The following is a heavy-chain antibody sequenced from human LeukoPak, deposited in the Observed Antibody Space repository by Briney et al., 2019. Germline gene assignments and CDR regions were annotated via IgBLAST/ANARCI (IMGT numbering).Heavy chain of an antibody. J-gene: IGHJ5*02. D-gene: IGHD1-20*01. V-gene: IGHV3-74*01. Sequence: PGGSLRLSCAASGFTFSNYWMHWVRQAPGKGLVWVSRINSDGSTTNYADSVKGRFTISRDNAKNTLYLQMNSLRAEDTAVYYCAKDLGYNWNGGWFDPWGQGTLVTVSS. CDR1: GFTFSNYW. CDR2: INSDGSTT. CDR3: AKDLGYNWNGGWFDP.